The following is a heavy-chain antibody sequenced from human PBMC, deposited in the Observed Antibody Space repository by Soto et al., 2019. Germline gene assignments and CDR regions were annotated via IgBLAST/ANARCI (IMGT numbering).Heavy chain of an antibody. D-gene: IGHD3-3*01. V-gene: IGHV3-33*01. CDR1: GFTFSSYG. Sequence: QPGGSLRLSCAASGFTFSSYGMHWVRQAPGKGLEWVAVIWYDGSNKYYADSVKGRFTISRDNSKNTLYLQMNSLRAEDTAVYYCARGLGGIGYYDFWSGYPYFDYWGQGTLVTVSS. CDR3: ARGLGGIGYYDFWSGYPYFDY. CDR2: IWYDGSNK. J-gene: IGHJ4*02.